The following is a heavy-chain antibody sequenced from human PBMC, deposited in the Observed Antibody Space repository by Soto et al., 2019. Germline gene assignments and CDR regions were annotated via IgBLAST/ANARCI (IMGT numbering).Heavy chain of an antibody. CDR3: AREVSSSWYVLDFDY. CDR1: GFTFSSYA. J-gene: IGHJ4*02. D-gene: IGHD6-13*01. V-gene: IGHV3-30-3*01. CDR2: ISYDGSNK. Sequence: ESGGGVVQPGRSLRLSCAASGFTFSSYAMHWVRQAPGKGLEWVAVISYDGSNKYYADSVKGRFTISRDNSKNTLYLQMNSLRAEDTAVYYCAREVSSSWYVLDFDYWGQGTLVTVSS.